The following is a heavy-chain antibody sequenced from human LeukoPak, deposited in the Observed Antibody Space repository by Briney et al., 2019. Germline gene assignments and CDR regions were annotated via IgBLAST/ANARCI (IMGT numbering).Heavy chain of an antibody. J-gene: IGHJ5*02. CDR1: GFTFSSYA. CDR3: ARGGWVDGYSYGP. CDR2: ISGSGGST. V-gene: IGHV3-23*01. D-gene: IGHD5-18*01. Sequence: GGSLRLSCAASGFTFSSYAMSWVRQAPGKGLEWVSAISGSGGSTYYADSVKGRFTISRDNAKNSLYLQMNSLRAEDTAVYYCARGGWVDGYSYGPWGQGTLVTVSS.